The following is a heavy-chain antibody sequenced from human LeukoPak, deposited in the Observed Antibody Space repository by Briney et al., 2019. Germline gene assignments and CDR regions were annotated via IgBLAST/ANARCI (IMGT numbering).Heavy chain of an antibody. V-gene: IGHV3-74*01. J-gene: IGHJ3*02. CDR1: GFTFSSYW. Sequence: GGSLRLSCAASGFTFSSYWMHWVRQAPGKGLVWVSRINTDGSSTSYADSVKGRFTISRDNAKNTLYLQMNSLRAEDTAVYYCARDHLDYAFDIWGQGTMVTVSS. CDR3: ARDHLDYAFDI. CDR2: INTDGSST.